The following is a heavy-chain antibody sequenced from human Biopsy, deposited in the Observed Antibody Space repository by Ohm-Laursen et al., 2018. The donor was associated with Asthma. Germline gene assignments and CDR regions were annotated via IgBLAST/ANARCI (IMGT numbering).Heavy chain of an antibody. CDR1: GCTFGDYW. CDR2: IKHDGSEK. Sequence: SLRLSCSASGCTFGDYWMSWVRQVPGKGLEWVANIKHDGSEKNHVDSLKGRFTISRDNAKNSLYLQMNSLRAEDTAVYYCARTFHFWSPYHAEHYQLWGQGTLVTVSS. V-gene: IGHV3-7*01. D-gene: IGHD3-3*02. J-gene: IGHJ1*01. CDR3: ARTFHFWSPYHAEHYQL.